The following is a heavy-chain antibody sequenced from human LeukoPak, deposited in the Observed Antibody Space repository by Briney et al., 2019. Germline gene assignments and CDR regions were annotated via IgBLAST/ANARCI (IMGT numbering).Heavy chain of an antibody. V-gene: IGHV1-69*04. CDR2: IIPIFGIA. J-gene: IGHJ4*02. CDR1: GGTFSSYA. D-gene: IGHD3-22*01. Sequence: ASVKVSCKASGGTFSSYAISWVRHAPGQGLEWMGRIIPIFGIANYAQKFQGRVTITADKSTSTAYMELSSLRSEDTAVYYCARDSDSSGYYYDYWGQGTLVTVSS. CDR3: ARDSDSSGYYYDY.